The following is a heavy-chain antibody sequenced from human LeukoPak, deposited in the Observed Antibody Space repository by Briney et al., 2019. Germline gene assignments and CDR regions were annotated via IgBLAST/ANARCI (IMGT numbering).Heavy chain of an antibody. CDR3: ARVPFGVVIPSPYFDY. V-gene: IGHV3-53*01. D-gene: IGHD3-3*01. Sequence: PGGSLRLSCAASGFTVSSTYMSWVRQAPGKGLEWVSVIYSGGSTYYADSVKGRFTISRDNSKNTLYLQMNSLRAEDTAVYYCARVPFGVVIPSPYFDYWGQGTLVTVSS. CDR2: IYSGGST. CDR1: GFTVSSTY. J-gene: IGHJ4*02.